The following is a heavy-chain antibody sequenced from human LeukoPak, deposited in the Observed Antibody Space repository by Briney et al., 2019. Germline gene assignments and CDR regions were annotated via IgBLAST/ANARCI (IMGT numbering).Heavy chain of an antibody. CDR1: GFTFSDHY. Sequence: GGSLRLSCAASGFTFSDHYMSWIRQAPGKGLEWVSYISSSGSTIYYADSVKGRFTISRDNAKNSLYLQMNSLRAEDTAVYYCAGAPYYYDCSGYSDYWAQGTLVTVSS. D-gene: IGHD3-22*01. J-gene: IGHJ4*02. CDR2: ISSSGSTI. CDR3: AGAPYYYDCSGYSDY. V-gene: IGHV3-11*01.